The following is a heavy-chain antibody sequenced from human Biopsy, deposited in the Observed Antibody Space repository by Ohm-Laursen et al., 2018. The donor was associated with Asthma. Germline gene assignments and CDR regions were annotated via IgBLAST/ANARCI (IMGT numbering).Heavy chain of an antibody. CDR3: AKGEWELLEANFDY. J-gene: IGHJ4*02. CDR1: GFTFDDYA. V-gene: IGHV3-9*01. Sequence: SLRLSCTASGFTFDDYAMHWVRQAPGKGLEWVSGISWNSGSIGYADSVKGRSTISRDNAKNSLYLQMNSLRAEDTALYYCAKGEWELLEANFDYWGQGTLVTVSS. CDR2: ISWNSGSI. D-gene: IGHD1-26*01.